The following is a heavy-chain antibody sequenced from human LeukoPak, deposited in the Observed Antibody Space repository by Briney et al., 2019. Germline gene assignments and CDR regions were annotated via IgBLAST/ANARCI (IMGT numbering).Heavy chain of an antibody. CDR3: ATRKRWFDAFDI. CDR1: GGTFSSYA. D-gene: IGHD4-23*01. CDR2: IIPIFGTA. V-gene: IGHV1-69*06. J-gene: IGHJ3*02. Sequence: GASVKVSCKASGGTFSSYAISWVRQAPGQGLEWMGGIIPIFGTANYAQKFQGRVTMTEDTSTDTAYMELSSLRSEDTAVYYCATRKRWFDAFDIWGQGTMVTVSS.